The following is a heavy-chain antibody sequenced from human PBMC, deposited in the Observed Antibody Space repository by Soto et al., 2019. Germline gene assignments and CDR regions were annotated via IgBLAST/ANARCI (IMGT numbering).Heavy chain of an antibody. V-gene: IGHV3-53*01. CDR3: ARCRDEYSSSPAETYYYYYGMDV. D-gene: IGHD6-6*01. CDR2: IYSGGST. CDR1: GFTVSSNY. Sequence: PGGSLRLSCAASGFTVSSNYMSWVRQAPGKGLEWVSVIYSGGSTYYADSVKGRFTISRDNSKNTLYLQMNSLRAEDTAVYYCARCRDEYSSSPAETYYYYYGMDVWGQGTTVTVSS. J-gene: IGHJ6*02.